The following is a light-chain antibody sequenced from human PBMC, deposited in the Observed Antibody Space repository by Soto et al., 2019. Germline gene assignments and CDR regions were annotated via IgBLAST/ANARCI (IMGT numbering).Light chain of an antibody. CDR2: DAS. J-gene: IGKJ2*01. CDR3: QQYNYYYT. V-gene: IGKV1-5*01. Sequence: GDRVTITCRASQSISTSLAWYQRKPGKAPKLLIYDASFLQSGVPSRFSGSGSGTEFTLAISSLQPDDFATYYCQQYNYYYTFGQGTKLEIK. CDR1: QSISTS.